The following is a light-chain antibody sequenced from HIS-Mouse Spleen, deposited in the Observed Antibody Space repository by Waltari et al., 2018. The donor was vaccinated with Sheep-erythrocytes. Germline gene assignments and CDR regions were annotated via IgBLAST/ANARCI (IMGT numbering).Light chain of an antibody. V-gene: IGKV1-39*01. CDR3: QQSYSTPQFT. Sequence: DIQMTQSTSSLSASVGDRVTITCRASQSISSYLNWYQQKTGKAPKLLIYATSRLQSGVPSRFSGSVSGTDFTLTISSLQPEDFATYYCQQSYSTPQFTFGPWTKVDIK. J-gene: IGKJ3*01. CDR2: ATS. CDR1: QSISSY.